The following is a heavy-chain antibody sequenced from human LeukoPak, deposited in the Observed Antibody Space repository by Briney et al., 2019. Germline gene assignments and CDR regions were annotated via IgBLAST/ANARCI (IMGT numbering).Heavy chain of an antibody. CDR1: GGSFSGYY. Sequence: SETLSLTCAVYGGSFSGYYWSWIRQPPGKGLEWIGEINHSGSTNYNPSLKSRVTISVDTSKNQFSLKLSSVTAADTAVYYCARRGRGLRYYHDSSGYYLFDYWGQGTLVTVSS. D-gene: IGHD3-22*01. CDR3: ARRGRGLRYYHDSSGYYLFDY. CDR2: INHSGST. V-gene: IGHV4-34*01. J-gene: IGHJ4*02.